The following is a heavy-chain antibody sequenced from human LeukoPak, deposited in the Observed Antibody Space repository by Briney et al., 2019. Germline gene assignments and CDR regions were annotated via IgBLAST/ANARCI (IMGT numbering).Heavy chain of an antibody. Sequence: GGSLRLSCAASGFTFNDYAMHWVRQIPGKGLEWVGGVNWNSGVIAYGASVKGRSTISRDNAKNSLYLQVHSLTFEDTAFYYCAKDLAVGTTPRVYAFDVWGQGALVTVSS. J-gene: IGHJ3*01. V-gene: IGHV3-9*01. CDR1: GFTFNDYA. CDR2: VNWNSGVI. D-gene: IGHD1/OR15-1a*01. CDR3: AKDLAVGTTPRVYAFDV.